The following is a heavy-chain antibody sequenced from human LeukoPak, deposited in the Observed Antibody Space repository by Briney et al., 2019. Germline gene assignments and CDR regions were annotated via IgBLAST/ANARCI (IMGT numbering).Heavy chain of an antibody. D-gene: IGHD3-16*01. CDR1: GYTFTGYY. Sequence: ASVKVSCKASGYTFTGYYMHWVRQAPGQGLEWMGRINPNSGGTNYAHKFQGKVTMTRDTSISTAYMELRRLRSEDQAGYFCALRFWGRLGGYDYWGQGTLVTVSS. J-gene: IGHJ4*02. CDR2: INPNSGGT. V-gene: IGHV1-2*06. CDR3: ALRFWGRLGGYDY.